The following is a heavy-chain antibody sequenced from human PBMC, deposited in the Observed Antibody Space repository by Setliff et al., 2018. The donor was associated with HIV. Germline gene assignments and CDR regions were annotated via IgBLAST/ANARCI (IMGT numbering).Heavy chain of an antibody. CDR1: GDSINGNY. J-gene: IGHJ4*02. CDR3: AKHRVPAAGPDLDY. Sequence: SETLSLTCSVSGDSINGNYWSWIRQTPGKGLEWIGYKFGSVSSKYNPSLESRATISVDTSKNQLSLRLTSVTAADTGVYYCAKHRVPAAGPDLDYWGQGTLVTVSS. CDR2: KFGSVSS. V-gene: IGHV4-59*08. D-gene: IGHD2-2*01.